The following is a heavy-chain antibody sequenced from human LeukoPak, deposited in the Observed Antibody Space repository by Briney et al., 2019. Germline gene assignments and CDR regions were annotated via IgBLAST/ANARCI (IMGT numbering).Heavy chain of an antibody. CDR2: LSYDGSNK. V-gene: IGHV3-30-3*01. J-gene: IGHJ4*02. CDR1: GFAFRNYA. Sequence: GGSLRLSCAASGFAFRNYAMHWVRQAPGKGLEWVAVLSYDGSNKYYADSVKGRFTISRDNSKNTLYLQMNSLRAEDTAVYYCAREIDRDGYNRFFDYWGQGTLVTVSS. CDR3: AREIDRDGYNRFFDY. D-gene: IGHD5-24*01.